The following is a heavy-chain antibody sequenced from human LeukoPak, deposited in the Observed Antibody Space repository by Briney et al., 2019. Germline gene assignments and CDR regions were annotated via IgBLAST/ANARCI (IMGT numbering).Heavy chain of an antibody. V-gene: IGHV4-59*01. CDR2: IFHSGST. CDR1: GASISDYY. D-gene: IGHD4-17*01. CDR3: AGEGDYWHRFDH. Sequence: SETLSLTCTVYGASISDYYWTWIRQRQGKGLEWIGNIFHSGSTNYSPSLKSRVTISVEASKNQFSLRLSSVTATDTAVYYCAGEGDYWHRFDHWGRGTLVTVSS. J-gene: IGHJ4*02.